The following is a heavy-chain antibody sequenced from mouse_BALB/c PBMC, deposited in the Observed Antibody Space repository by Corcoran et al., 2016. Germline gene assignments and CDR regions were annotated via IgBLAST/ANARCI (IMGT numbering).Heavy chain of an antibody. CDR1: GYTFTDYY. CDR2: INPNNGGT. J-gene: IGHJ1*01. V-gene: IGHV1-26*01. CDR3: ARDRYLYFDV. Sequence: EVQLQQSGPELVKPGASVKMACKASGYTFTDYYMTWVKQSHGKSLELIGDINPNNGGTSYNQKFKGKATLTVVKSSSTAYMQLNSLTSEDSAVYYCARDRYLYFDVWGAGTTVTVSS.